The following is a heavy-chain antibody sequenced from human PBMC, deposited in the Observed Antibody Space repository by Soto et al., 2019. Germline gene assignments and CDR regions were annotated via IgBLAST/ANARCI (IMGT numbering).Heavy chain of an antibody. J-gene: IGHJ4*02. Sequence: EMQLLESGGGLVQPGGSLRLSCAASGFTFGNFAMSWVRQAPGKGLEWVSSISSSGGGAFYADSVKGRFTISRDNSKETLSLQVSSLRAEDTAVYYCVKGRPGVAAAPDYWGQGTLVTVSS. CDR3: VKGRPGVAAAPDY. CDR2: ISSSGGGA. V-gene: IGHV3-23*01. CDR1: GFTFGNFA. D-gene: IGHD2-21*01.